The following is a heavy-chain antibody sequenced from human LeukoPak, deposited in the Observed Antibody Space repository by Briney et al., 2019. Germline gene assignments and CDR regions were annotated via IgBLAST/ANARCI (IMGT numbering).Heavy chain of an antibody. V-gene: IGHV4-34*01. D-gene: IGHD3-10*01. J-gene: IGHJ6*03. CDR2: INHSGST. CDR1: GGSFSGYY. Sequence: SETLSLTCAVYGGSFSGYYWSWIRQPPGKGLEWIGEINHSGSTNYNPSLKSRVTISVDASKNQFSLKLSSVTAADTAVYYCARQRMVRGRYYYYYMDVWGKGTTVTISS. CDR3: ARQRMVRGRYYYYYMDV.